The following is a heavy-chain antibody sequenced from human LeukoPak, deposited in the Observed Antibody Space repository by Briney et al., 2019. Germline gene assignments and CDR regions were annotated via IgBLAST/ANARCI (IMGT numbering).Heavy chain of an antibody. CDR1: GYTFTGYY. J-gene: IGHJ6*02. V-gene: IGHV1-2*02. D-gene: IGHD3-9*01. Sequence: ASVKVSCKASGYTFTGYYMHWVRQAPGQGLEWMGWINPNSGGTNYAQKFQGRVTMTRDTSISTAYMELSRLRSDDTAVYYCARGGYYDILMNYYYYGMDVWGQGTTVTVSS. CDR3: ARGGYYDILMNYYYYGMDV. CDR2: INPNSGGT.